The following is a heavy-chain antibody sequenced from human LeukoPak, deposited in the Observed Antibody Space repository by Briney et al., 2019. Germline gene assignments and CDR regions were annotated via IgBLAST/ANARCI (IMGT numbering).Heavy chain of an antibody. CDR3: ARGGPNRSGWTLDY. CDR1: GYTFTSYG. Sequence: GASVKVSCKASGYTFTSYGISWVRQAPGQGLEWMGWFNSDTGNTEYSQKFQGRVIITRDTSASTAYMELSSLRPEDTAVFFCARGGPNRSGWTLDYWGQGTLVTVSS. V-gene: IGHV1-18*01. J-gene: IGHJ4*02. CDR2: FNSDTGNT. D-gene: IGHD6-19*01.